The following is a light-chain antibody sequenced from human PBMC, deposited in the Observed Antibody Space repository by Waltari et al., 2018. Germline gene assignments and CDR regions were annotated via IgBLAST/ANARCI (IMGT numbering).Light chain of an antibody. CDR3: CSYAGSSTVV. CDR1: SSDVGSSNL. J-gene: IGLJ2*01. CDR2: EGS. V-gene: IGLV2-23*01. Sequence: QSTLTQPASVSGSPGQSIPISCTGTSSDVGSSNLVSWYQQHPGKAPKLMIYEGSKWPSGVSDRFSGSKSGNTASLTISGLQAEDEADYYCCSYAGSSTVVFGGGTKLTVL.